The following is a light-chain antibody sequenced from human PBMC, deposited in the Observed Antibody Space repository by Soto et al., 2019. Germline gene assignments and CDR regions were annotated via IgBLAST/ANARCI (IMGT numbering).Light chain of an antibody. Sequence: IQKNQSPSTLSASVGDRVTITCRASQSISSWLAWYQQKPGKAPKLLIYKASSLESGVPSRFSGSGSGTEFTLTISSLQPDDFATYYCQQYNSYSRTFGQGTKVDIK. J-gene: IGKJ1*01. CDR3: QQYNSYSRT. CDR2: KAS. CDR1: QSISSW. V-gene: IGKV1-5*03.